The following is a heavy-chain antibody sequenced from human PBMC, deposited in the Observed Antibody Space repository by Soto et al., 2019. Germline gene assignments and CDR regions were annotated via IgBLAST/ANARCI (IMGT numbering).Heavy chain of an antibody. J-gene: IGHJ4*02. CDR1: GFTFSSYA. V-gene: IGHV3-23*01. CDR2: ISGSGGST. D-gene: IGHD3-3*01. Sequence: EVQLLEYGGGLVQPGRSLRLSCAASGFTFSSYAMSWVRQAPGKGLEWVSAISGSGGSTYYADSVKGRFTISRDNSKNTLYLQMNSLRAEDTAVYYCAKEVTIFGVVSYFDYWGQGTLVTVSS. CDR3: AKEVTIFGVVSYFDY.